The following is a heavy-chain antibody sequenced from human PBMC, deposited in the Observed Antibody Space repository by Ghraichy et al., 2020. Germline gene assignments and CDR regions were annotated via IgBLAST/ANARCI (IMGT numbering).Heavy chain of an antibody. V-gene: IGHV4-34*01. J-gene: IGHJ4*02. Sequence: SETLSLTCAVDGGSFIDYSCHWIRHPPGKGLEWIGEINHSRSTNYNPSLKSRVTISLDTSKNHCSLNLTSMTAADMAVYYCARGPRWLVRSFESWGQGLLVAVSS. CDR1: GGSFIDYS. D-gene: IGHD6-19*01. CDR3: ARGPRWLVRSFES. CDR2: INHSRST.